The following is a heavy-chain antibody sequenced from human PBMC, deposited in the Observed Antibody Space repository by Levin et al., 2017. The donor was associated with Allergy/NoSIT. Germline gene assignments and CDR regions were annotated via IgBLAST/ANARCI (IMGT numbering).Heavy chain of an antibody. CDR3: ALSSRWDGARGWFDP. Sequence: GESLKISCAASGFTFSSYAMSWVRQAPGKGLEWVSVISGSGSSTYYADSVKGRFTISRDNSKNTLYLQMNRLRAGDTPVDSCALSSRWDGARGWFDPWGQGSLVTVSS. CDR2: ISGSGSST. CDR1: GFTFSSYA. V-gene: IGHV3-23*01. J-gene: IGHJ5*02. D-gene: IGHD6-13*01.